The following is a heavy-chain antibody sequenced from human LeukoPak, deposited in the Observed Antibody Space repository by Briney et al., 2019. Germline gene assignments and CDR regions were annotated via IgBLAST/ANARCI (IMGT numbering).Heavy chain of an antibody. D-gene: IGHD2-2*01. Sequence: PSETLSLTCTVSGGSISSYYWSWIRQPPGKGLEWIGYIDYSGSTNYNPSLKSRVTISVDTSKNQFSLKLSSVTAADTAVYYCAAQQIWQYQLLVHWFDPWGQGTLVTVSP. CDR1: GGSISSYY. CDR3: AAQQIWQYQLLVHWFDP. V-gene: IGHV4-59*08. CDR2: IDYSGST. J-gene: IGHJ5*02.